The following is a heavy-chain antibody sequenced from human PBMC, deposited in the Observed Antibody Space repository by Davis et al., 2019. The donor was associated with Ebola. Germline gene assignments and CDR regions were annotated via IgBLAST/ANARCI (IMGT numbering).Heavy chain of an antibody. D-gene: IGHD1-26*01. V-gene: IGHV3-53*01. CDR2: LYSGGST. Sequence: GESLKISCAASGFTVSNNYMSWVRQAPGKGLEWVSVLYSGGSTYYADSVKGRFTISRDNSKNTLYLQMNGLRVEDTAIYYCAKDTSNIWFDIWGQGTNVTVSS. J-gene: IGHJ3*02. CDR3: AKDTSNIWFDI. CDR1: GFTVSNNY.